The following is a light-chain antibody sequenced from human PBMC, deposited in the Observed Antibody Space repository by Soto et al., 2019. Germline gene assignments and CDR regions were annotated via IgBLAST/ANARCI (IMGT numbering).Light chain of an antibody. CDR1: SIDVGDYNY. V-gene: IGLV2-14*01. J-gene: IGLJ1*01. CDR2: EVS. Sequence: QSVLTQPASVSGSPGQSITISCTGTSIDVGDYNYVSWYQHHPGKAPKLIIYEVSNRPSGVSNRFSGSSSDNTASLTISGLLPDDEADYYCSSYTTSITPSYVFGTGTKLTVL. CDR3: SSYTTSITPSYV.